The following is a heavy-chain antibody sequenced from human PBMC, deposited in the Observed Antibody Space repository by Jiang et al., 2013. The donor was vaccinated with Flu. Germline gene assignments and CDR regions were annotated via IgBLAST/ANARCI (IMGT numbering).Heavy chain of an antibody. V-gene: IGHV3-9*01. CDR2: ISWNSGSI. CDR1: GFTFDDYA. CDR3: AKNRGATVLGMDV. D-gene: IGHD1-26*01. Sequence: VQLVESGGGLVQPGRSLRLSCAASGFTFDDYAMHWVRQAPGKGLEWVSGISWNSGSIGYADSVKGRFTISRDNAKNSLYLQMNSLRAEDTALYYCAKNRGATVLGMDVWGQGTTVTVSS. J-gene: IGHJ6*02.